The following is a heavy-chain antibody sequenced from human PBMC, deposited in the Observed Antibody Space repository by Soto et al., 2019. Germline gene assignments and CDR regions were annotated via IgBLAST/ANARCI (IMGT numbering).Heavy chain of an antibody. V-gene: IGHV1-69*12. J-gene: IGHJ4*02. CDR2: IIPIFGTA. Sequence: QVQLVQSGAEVKKPGSSVKVSCKASVGTFSSYAISWVRQAPGQGLEWMGGIIPIFGTANYAQKFQGRVTITADESTSTAYMELSSLRSEDTAVYYCARGSVKTTVVTPEVYGYWGQGTLVTVSS. CDR3: ARGSVKTTVVTPEVYGY. CDR1: VGTFSSYA. D-gene: IGHD4-17*01.